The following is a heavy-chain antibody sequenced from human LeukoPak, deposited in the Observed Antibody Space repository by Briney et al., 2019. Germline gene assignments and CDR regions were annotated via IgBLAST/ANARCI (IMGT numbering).Heavy chain of an antibody. V-gene: IGHV3-11*01. J-gene: IGHJ4*02. CDR3: VRGKRRFDY. CDR2: ISGSGNSM. CDR1: GFSFNESY. Sequence: GGSLRLSCAASGFSFNESYMSWIRQAPGKGLEWVAYISGSGNSMYYTDSVKGRFTISRDNATNSLFLHMSSLRADDTAVYYCVRGKRRFDYWGRGTLVTVSS.